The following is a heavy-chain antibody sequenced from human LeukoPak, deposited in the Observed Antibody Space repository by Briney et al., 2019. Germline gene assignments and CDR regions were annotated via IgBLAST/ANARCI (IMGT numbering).Heavy chain of an antibody. V-gene: IGHV3-30*02. Sequence: GGSLRLSCAASGFTFSSYGMHWVRQAPGKGLEWVAFIRYDGSNKYYADSVKGRFTISRDNSKNSLYLQMNSLRAEDTAVYYCARDSNRGSGSYPYYWGQGTLVTVSS. D-gene: IGHD3-10*01. CDR2: IRYDGSNK. CDR1: GFTFSSYG. CDR3: ARDSNRGSGSYPYY. J-gene: IGHJ4*02.